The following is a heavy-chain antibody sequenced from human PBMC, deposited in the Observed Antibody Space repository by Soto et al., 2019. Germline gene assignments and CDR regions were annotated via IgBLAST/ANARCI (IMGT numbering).Heavy chain of an antibody. Sequence: PSETLSLTCAVSGGSISSGGYSWTWIRQPPGKGLEWIGYIYHSGSTYYNPSLKSRVTISVDRSKNQFSLKLSSVTAADTAVYYCARVPLYWGQGTLVTVSS. V-gene: IGHV4-30-2*01. CDR2: IYHSGST. CDR3: ARVPLY. CDR1: GGSISSGGYS. J-gene: IGHJ4*02.